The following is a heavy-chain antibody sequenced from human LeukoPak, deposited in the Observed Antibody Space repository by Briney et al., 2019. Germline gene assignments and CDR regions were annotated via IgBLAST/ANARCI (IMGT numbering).Heavy chain of an antibody. V-gene: IGHV3-23*01. CDR2: ISSSGDVT. Sequence: GGSLRLSCAASGFTFSFYAMSWVRRAPGKGLEWVSSISSSGDVTFYTDPVKGRFTISRDNSKNTLYLQMNSLRAEDTAIYYCAKDRPNYYESNGHYYKQDGDYWGQGTLVTVSS. CDR3: AKDRPNYYESNGHYYKQDGDY. CDR1: GFTFSFYA. J-gene: IGHJ4*02. D-gene: IGHD3-22*01.